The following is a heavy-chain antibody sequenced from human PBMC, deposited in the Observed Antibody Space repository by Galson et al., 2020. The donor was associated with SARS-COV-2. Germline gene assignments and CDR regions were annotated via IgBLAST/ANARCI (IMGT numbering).Heavy chain of an antibody. V-gene: IGHV3-43*01. CDR1: GFTFDDYT. D-gene: IGHD3-3*01. CDR2: ISWDGGST. J-gene: IGHJ6*02. Sequence: GGSLRLSCAASGFTFDDYTMHWVRQAPGKGLEWVSLISWDGGSTYYADSVKGRFTISRDNSKNSLYLQMNSLRTEDTALYYCAKGPSFWLRFWEGGMDVWGQGTTVTVSS. CDR3: AKGPSFWLRFWEGGMDV.